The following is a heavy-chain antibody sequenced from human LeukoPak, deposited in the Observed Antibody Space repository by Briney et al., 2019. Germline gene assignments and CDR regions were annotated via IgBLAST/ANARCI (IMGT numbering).Heavy chain of an antibody. Sequence: PGGSLRLSCAASGFTFSTYWMSWVRQAPGKGLEWVANIKQDGSEKYYVDSVKGRFTISRDNAKDSLYLQMNSLRAEDTAVYYCARDEGTSGYDLLDYWGQGTLVTVSS. CDR2: IKQDGSEK. D-gene: IGHD5-12*01. CDR3: ARDEGTSGYDLLDY. CDR1: GFTFSTYW. J-gene: IGHJ4*02. V-gene: IGHV3-7*01.